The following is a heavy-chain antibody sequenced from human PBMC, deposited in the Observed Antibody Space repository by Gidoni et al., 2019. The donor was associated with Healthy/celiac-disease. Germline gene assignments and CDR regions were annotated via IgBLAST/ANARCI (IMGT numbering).Heavy chain of an antibody. CDR3: ASMDPHSGYDLFDY. V-gene: IGHV4-39*01. D-gene: IGHD5-12*01. Sequence: QLQLQESGPGLVKPSETLSLTCTVSGGSISSSSYYWGWIRQPPGKGLEWIGSIYYSGSTHYNPSLKSRVTISVDKSKNQFSLKLSSVTAADTAVYYCASMDPHSGYDLFDYWGQGTLVTVSS. J-gene: IGHJ4*02. CDR1: GGSISSSSYY. CDR2: IYYSGST.